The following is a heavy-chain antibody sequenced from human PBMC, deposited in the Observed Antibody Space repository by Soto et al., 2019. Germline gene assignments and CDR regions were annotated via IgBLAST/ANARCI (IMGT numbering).Heavy chain of an antibody. CDR2: ISYDGSNK. D-gene: IGHD6-19*01. CDR3: AKVLWLVLDYYYGMDV. V-gene: IGHV3-30*18. Sequence: GGSLRLSCAASGVTFSSYGMHWVRQAPGKGLEWVAVISYDGSNKYYADSVKGRFTISRDNSKNTLYLQMNSLRAEDTAVYYCAKVLWLVLDYYYGMDVWGQGTTVTVSS. J-gene: IGHJ6*02. CDR1: GVTFSSYG.